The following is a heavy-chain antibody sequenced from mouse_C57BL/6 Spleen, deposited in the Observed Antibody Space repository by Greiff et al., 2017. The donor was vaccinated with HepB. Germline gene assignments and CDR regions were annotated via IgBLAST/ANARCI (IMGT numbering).Heavy chain of an antibody. D-gene: IGHD2-3*01. J-gene: IGHJ3*01. CDR3: ARDGPWFAY. CDR1: GYTFTSYW. CDR2: IDPSDSYT. Sequence: VQLQQPGAELVMPGASVKLSCKASGYTFTSYWMHWVKQRPGQGLEWIGEIDPSDSYTNYNQKFQGKSTLTVDKSSSTAYMQLSSLTSEDSAVYYCARDGPWFAYWGQGTLVTVSA. V-gene: IGHV1-69*01.